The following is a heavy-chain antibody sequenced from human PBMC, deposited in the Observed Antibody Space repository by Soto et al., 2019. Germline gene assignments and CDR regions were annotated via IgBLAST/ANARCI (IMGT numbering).Heavy chain of an antibody. Sequence: ASVKVSCKASGGTFSSYAISWVRQAPGQGLEWMGGIIPIFGTANYARKFQGRVTITADKSTSTAYMELSSLRSEDTAVYYCARGRYYGSGSYGDYWGQGTLVTVSS. CDR3: ARGRYYGSGSYGDY. D-gene: IGHD3-10*01. CDR2: IIPIFGTA. V-gene: IGHV1-69*06. CDR1: GGTFSSYA. J-gene: IGHJ4*02.